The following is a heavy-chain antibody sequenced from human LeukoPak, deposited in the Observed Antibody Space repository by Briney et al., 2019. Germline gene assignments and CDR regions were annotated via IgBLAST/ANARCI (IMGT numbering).Heavy chain of an antibody. CDR2: INPGGGST. Sequence: GASVKVSCKASGYTFTSYYMHWVRQAPGQGLEWMGLINPGGGSTTYAQKFQGRVTMTSDTSTSTVYMELSSLIYEDTAVYFCARQRTFRGLDNWGQGTLVTVSS. D-gene: IGHD3-10*01. CDR3: ARQRTFRGLDN. J-gene: IGHJ4*02. CDR1: GYTFTSYY. V-gene: IGHV1-46*01.